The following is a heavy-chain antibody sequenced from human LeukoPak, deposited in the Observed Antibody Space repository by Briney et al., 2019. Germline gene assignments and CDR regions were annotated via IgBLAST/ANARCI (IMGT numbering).Heavy chain of an antibody. D-gene: IGHD6-13*01. Sequence: GGSLRLSCAASGFTFSSYGMHWVRQAPGKGLEWVSSISSSSYIYYADSVKGRFTISRDNAKNSLYLQMSSLRAEDTAVYYCARAHSSSWYPDAFDIWGQGTMVTVSS. V-gene: IGHV3-21*01. CDR2: ISSSSYI. CDR1: GFTFSSYG. J-gene: IGHJ3*02. CDR3: ARAHSSSWYPDAFDI.